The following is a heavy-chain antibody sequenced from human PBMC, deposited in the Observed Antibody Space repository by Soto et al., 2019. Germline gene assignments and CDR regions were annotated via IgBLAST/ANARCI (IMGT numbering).Heavy chain of an antibody. J-gene: IGHJ4*02. CDR3: ASHARLYGDFDY. CDR1: GGSIISGDYY. V-gene: IGHV4-30-4*08. CDR2: IYYSGST. D-gene: IGHD3-16*02. Sequence: SETLSLTCTVSGGSIISGDYYWSWIRQPPGKGLEWIGYIYYSGSTYYNPSLKSRVTISVDTSKNQFSLKLSSVTAADTAVYYCASHARLYGDFDYWGQGTLVTVSS.